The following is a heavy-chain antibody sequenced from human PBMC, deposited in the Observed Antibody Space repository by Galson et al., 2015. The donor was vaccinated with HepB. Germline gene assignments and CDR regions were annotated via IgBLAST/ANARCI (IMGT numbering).Heavy chain of an antibody. D-gene: IGHD3-22*01. CDR2: INPGNSDT. CDR3: ARNLLSYDTCALDF. CDR1: GYSFTNYW. J-gene: IGHJ4*02. Sequence: QSGAEVKKPGESLKISCKGSGYSFTNYWIGWVRQMPGKGLEWMGIINPGNSDTRYSPSFQGQVTISADKSISTVYLQWTSLKASDTAMYYCARNLLSYDTCALDFWGQGTLVTVSS. V-gene: IGHV5-51*03.